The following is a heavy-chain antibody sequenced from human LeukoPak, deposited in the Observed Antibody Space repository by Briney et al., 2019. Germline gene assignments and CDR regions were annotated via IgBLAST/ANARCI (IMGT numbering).Heavy chain of an antibody. Sequence: GGSLRLSCAASGFPFSSYSMTWVRQAPGKGLEWVANIKPDGTTKFYVDSVKGRFTISRDNALNSLYLQMNSLRAEDTAVYYCARDGYGDYSFDYWGQGTLVTVSS. CDR1: GFPFSSYS. D-gene: IGHD4-17*01. CDR2: IKPDGTTK. J-gene: IGHJ4*02. CDR3: ARDGYGDYSFDY. V-gene: IGHV3-7*01.